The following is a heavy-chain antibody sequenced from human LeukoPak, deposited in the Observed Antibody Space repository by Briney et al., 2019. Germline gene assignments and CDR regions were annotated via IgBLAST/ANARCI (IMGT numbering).Heavy chain of an antibody. Sequence: GGSLRLSCAASGFTFSSYGMHWVRQAPGKGLEWVAVISYDGSNKYYADSVKGRFTISRDNSKNTLYLQMNSLRAEDTAVYYCAKLPVGYSSGPRYFDYWGQGTLVTVSS. CDR1: GFTFSSYG. CDR2: ISYDGSNK. CDR3: AKLPVGYSSGPRYFDY. V-gene: IGHV3-30*18. J-gene: IGHJ4*02. D-gene: IGHD6-13*01.